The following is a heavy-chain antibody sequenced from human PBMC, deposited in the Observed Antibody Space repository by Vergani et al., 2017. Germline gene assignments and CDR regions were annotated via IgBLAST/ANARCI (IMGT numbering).Heavy chain of an antibody. CDR3: AREGGDYYDSSGYDRHYYYYYGMDV. CDR2: IIPLFGTA. D-gene: IGHD3-22*01. V-gene: IGHV1-69*13. Sequence: QVQRVQSGAEVKTPGSSVKVSCKASGGTFRSYAISWVRQAPGQGLEWMGRIIPLFGTANYAQKFQGRVTINADESTSTAYMGLSSLRSEDTAVYYCAREGGDYYDSSGYDRHYYYYYGMDVWGQGTTVTVSS. J-gene: IGHJ6*02. CDR1: GGTFRSYA.